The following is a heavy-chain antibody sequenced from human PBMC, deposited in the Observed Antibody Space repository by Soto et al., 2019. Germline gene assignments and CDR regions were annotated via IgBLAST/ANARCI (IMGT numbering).Heavy chain of an antibody. CDR3: ARAAVVVAATRGHNWFDP. D-gene: IGHD2-15*01. J-gene: IGHJ5*02. CDR2: INHSGST. CDR1: GGSFSGYY. Sequence: QVQLQQWGAGLLKPSETLSLTCAVYGGSFSGYYWSWIRQPPGKGLEWMGEINHSGSTNYNPSLKSRFTISVDTSKNQFSLKLSSVTDADTAVYYCARAAVVVAATRGHNWFDPWGQGTLVTVSS. V-gene: IGHV4-34*01.